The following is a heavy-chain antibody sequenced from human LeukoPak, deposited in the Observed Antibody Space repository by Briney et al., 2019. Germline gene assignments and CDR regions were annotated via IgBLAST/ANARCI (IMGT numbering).Heavy chain of an antibody. CDR2: ISGSGGST. Sequence: LGGSLRLSCAASGFTFSSYAMSWVRQAPGKGLEWVSAISGSGGSTYYADSVKGRFTISRDNSKNTLYLQMNSLRAEDTAVYYCAKGGLLRYFAGWGFFDIWGKGKMVTVFS. J-gene: IGHJ3*02. CDR1: GFTFSSYA. V-gene: IGHV3-23*01. D-gene: IGHD3-9*01. CDR3: AKGGLLRYFAGWGFFDI.